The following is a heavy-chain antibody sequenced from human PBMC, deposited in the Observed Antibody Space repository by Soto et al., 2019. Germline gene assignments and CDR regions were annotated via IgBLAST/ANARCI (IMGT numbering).Heavy chain of an antibody. CDR1: GGSISSSNYY. V-gene: IGHV4-39*01. J-gene: IGHJ5*02. CDR2: IYYTGGT. D-gene: IGHD1-1*01. Sequence: KPSETLSLTCTVSGGSISSSNYYWGWIRQPPGRGLEWIGNIYYTGGTYYNLSLKSRVTISVDTSKNQFSLRLSSVTAADTAVYYCARREAWKDGGRPHNWFDPWGQGTLVTVSS. CDR3: ARREAWKDGGRPHNWFDP.